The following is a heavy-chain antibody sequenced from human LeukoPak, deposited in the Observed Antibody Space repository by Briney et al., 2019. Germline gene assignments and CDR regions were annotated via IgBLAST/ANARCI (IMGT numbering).Heavy chain of an antibody. D-gene: IGHD5-18*01. CDR2: IYSGGST. V-gene: IGHV3-53*01. J-gene: IGHJ4*02. CDR1: GFTVSSND. CDR3: ARDYTAMVRPDY. Sequence: GGSLRLSCAASGFTVSSNDMSWVRQAPGKGLECISVIYSGGSTDYADSVKGRLTISRDNSKNTLYLQMNSLRAEDTAVYYCARDYTAMVRPDYWGQGTLVTVSS.